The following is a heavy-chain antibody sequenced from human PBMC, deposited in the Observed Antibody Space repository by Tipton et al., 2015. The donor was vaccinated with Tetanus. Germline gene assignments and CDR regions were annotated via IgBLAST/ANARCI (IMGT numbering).Heavy chain of an antibody. D-gene: IGHD3-22*01. CDR1: GFPFSSYD. CDR3: AKGTYYYDSSGYYFFDY. CDR2: ISGDGSRT. J-gene: IGHJ4*02. Sequence: SLRLSCAASGFPFSSYDMHWVRQAPGKGLMWVSRISGDGSRTTYAASVKGRFTISRDNSKNTLYLQMNSLRAEDTAVYYCAKGTYYYDSSGYYFFDYWGQGTLVTVSS. V-gene: IGHV3-74*03.